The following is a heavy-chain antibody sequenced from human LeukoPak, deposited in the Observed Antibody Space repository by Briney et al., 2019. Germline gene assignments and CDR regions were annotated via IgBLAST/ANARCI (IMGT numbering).Heavy chain of an antibody. D-gene: IGHD6-19*01. CDR1: RFNFNTYA. CDR2: ISGSGGST. J-gene: IGHJ4*02. Sequence: GGSLRLSCAASRFNFNTYAVNWVRQAPGKGLEWVSAISGSGGSTYYADSVKGRFTISRDNSKNTLYLQMNSLRAEDTAVYYCAKVATLAVAGMFDYWGQGTLVTVSS. V-gene: IGHV3-23*01. CDR3: AKVATLAVAGMFDY.